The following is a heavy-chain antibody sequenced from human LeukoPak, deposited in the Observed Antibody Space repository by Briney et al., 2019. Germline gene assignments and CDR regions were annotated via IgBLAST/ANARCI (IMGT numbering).Heavy chain of an antibody. CDR1: GYTFTSYG. CDR3: ARDPNYYGSGSYYPQNRFDP. J-gene: IGHJ5*02. Sequence: ASVKVSCKASGYTFTSYGISWVRQAPGQGLEWMGWISAYNGNTNYAQKLQGRVTMTTDTSTSTAYMELRSLRSDDTAVYYCARDPNYYGSGSYYPQNRFDPWGQGTLVTVSS. CDR2: ISAYNGNT. V-gene: IGHV1-18*01. D-gene: IGHD3-10*01.